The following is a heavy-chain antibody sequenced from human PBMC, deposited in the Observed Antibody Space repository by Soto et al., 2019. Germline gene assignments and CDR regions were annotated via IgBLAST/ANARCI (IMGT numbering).Heavy chain of an antibody. CDR3: ASSGGPEGDWFDP. CDR1: GGPIRRRGYY. V-gene: IGHV4-31*03. Sequence: QVQLQESGPGLVKPSQTLSLTCTVSGGPIRRRGYYWSWIRHRPGEGLEWIGFFYYSGITDYNPSLRSRVTISADTSRNQVFLNMYSVTAADTAVYYCASSGGPEGDWFDPCGQGTLVTVSS. D-gene: IGHD2-15*01. CDR2: FYYSGIT. J-gene: IGHJ5*02.